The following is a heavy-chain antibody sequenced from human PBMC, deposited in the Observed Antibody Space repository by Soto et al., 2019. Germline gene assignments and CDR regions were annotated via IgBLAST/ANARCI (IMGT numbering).Heavy chain of an antibody. CDR2: IIPNNGKT. Sequence: GASAKVSCKASGYIFINYGITWVRQAPGQGFEWMGWIIPNNGKTNYAQKLQGRVTMTTDTSTSTAYMELRSLRSDDTAVYYCARSRRGCTDTSCYSDFDNWGQGTLVTVSS. D-gene: IGHD2-15*01. J-gene: IGHJ4*02. CDR1: GYIFINYG. CDR3: ARSRRGCTDTSCYSDFDN. V-gene: IGHV1-18*01.